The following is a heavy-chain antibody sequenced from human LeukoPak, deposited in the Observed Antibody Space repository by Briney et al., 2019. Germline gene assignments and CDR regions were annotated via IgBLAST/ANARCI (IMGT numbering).Heavy chain of an antibody. CDR3: ARAGGSTVSHSDY. CDR2: IYSGGST. J-gene: IGHJ4*02. CDR1: GFTVSSNY. D-gene: IGHD4-17*01. V-gene: IGHV3-53*01. Sequence: GGSLRLSCAASGFTVSSNYMSWVRQAPGKGLEWVSVIYSGGSTYYADSVKGRFTISRDNSKNTLYLQMNSLRAADTAVYYCARAGGSTVSHSDYWGQGTLVTVSS.